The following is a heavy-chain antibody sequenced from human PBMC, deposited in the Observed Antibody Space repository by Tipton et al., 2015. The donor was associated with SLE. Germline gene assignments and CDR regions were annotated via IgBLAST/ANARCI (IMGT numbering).Heavy chain of an antibody. CDR1: GASITGGTNF. D-gene: IGHD2/OR15-2a*01. CDR3: ARWICTTSNCGNFDI. CDR2: IYKSRS. Sequence: TLSLTCPVSGASITGGTNFWSWIRQPAGKGLEWIGRIYKSRSNYNPSLNSRVTISVDTSKNQFSLKLTSVTAADTAVYYCARWICTTSNCGNFDIWGQGTMVTVSS. J-gene: IGHJ3*02. V-gene: IGHV4-61*02.